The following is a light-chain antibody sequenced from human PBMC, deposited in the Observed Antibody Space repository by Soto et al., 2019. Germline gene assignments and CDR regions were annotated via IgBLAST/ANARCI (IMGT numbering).Light chain of an antibody. J-gene: IGKJ5*01. Sequence: EIVLTQSPTTLSLSPGERATLSCWASQSVRSYLAWYQHKPGQAPRLLIYDTSNRATGVPARFSGSGSGTDFTLTISNLEPEDFEVYYCQQRYNWPPVTFGQGTRLEIK. CDR3: QQRYNWPPVT. CDR2: DTS. V-gene: IGKV3-11*01. CDR1: QSVRSY.